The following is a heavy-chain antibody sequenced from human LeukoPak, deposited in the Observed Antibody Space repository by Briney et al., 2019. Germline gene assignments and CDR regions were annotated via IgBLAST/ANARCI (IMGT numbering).Heavy chain of an antibody. CDR3: ARSSMVRGVIIPPGY. J-gene: IGHJ4*02. CDR2: IYTSGST. V-gene: IGHV4-4*07. CDR1: GGSISSDY. D-gene: IGHD3-10*01. Sequence: PSETLSLTCTVSGGSISSDYWSWIRQPDGKGLEWIGRIYTSGSTNYIPSLKSRVSMSVDTSKNQFSLKLSSVTAADTAVYYCARSSMVRGVIIPPGYWGQGTLVTVSS.